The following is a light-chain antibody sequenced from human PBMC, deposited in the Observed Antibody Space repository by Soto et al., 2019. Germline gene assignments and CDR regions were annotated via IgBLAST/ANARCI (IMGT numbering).Light chain of an antibody. CDR3: QQYNSFSTT. CDR1: QSIGYW. Sequence: DSQLTDCPSRRSAYLEDRITITCRASQSIGYWLAWYQQKPGKAPNLLIYAASTLETGVPSRFSGSGFGTEFTLTIASLQPDDSAIYYCQQYNSFSTTFGPGPKV. CDR2: AAS. J-gene: IGKJ1*01. V-gene: IGKV1-5*01.